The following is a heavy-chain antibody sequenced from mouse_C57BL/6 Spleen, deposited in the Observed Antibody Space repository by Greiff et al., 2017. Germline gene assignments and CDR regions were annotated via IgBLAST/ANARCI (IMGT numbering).Heavy chain of an antibody. V-gene: IGHV5-16*01. D-gene: IGHD2-3*01. J-gene: IGHJ2*01. Sequence: EVHLVESEGGLVQPGSSMKLSCTASGFTFSDYYMAWVRQVPEKGLEWVANINYDGSSTYYLDSLKSRFIISRDNAKNILYMQMSSLKSEDTATYYCAKDNGYYVLDYWGQGTTLTVSS. CDR1: GFTFSDYY. CDR2: INYDGSST. CDR3: AKDNGYYVLDY.